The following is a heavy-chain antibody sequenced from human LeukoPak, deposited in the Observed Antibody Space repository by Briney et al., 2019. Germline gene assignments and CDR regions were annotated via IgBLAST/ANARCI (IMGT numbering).Heavy chain of an antibody. Sequence: GGSLRLSCAASGFTFSTYGMIWVRQAPGKGLEWVSSISDTGGNTYYADSVKGRFTISRDNSKNTLYLQMNSLRAEDTAVYYCAKDLPIRAAAGSNFDYWGQGTLATVSS. D-gene: IGHD6-13*01. CDR3: AKDLPIRAAAGSNFDY. CDR2: ISDTGGNT. CDR1: GFTFSTYG. J-gene: IGHJ4*02. V-gene: IGHV3-23*01.